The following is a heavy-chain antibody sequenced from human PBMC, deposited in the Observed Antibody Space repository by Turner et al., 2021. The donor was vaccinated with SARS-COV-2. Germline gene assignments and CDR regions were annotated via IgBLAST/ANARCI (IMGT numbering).Heavy chain of an antibody. CDR2: IHPSGST. V-gene: IGHV4-34*01. CDR1: GVSFSGYY. Sequence: QVHLQQWGAGLFKPSETLPLTCAVYGVSFSGYYWTWIRQPPGKGLELIGEIHPSGSTYYNPSLKSRVTISQDTSKSQFSLNLSSVTAADTAVYHCSRGDDSRKSGLLWGQGTLVTVSS. CDR3: SRGDDSRKSGLL. D-gene: IGHD2-21*02. J-gene: IGHJ4*02.